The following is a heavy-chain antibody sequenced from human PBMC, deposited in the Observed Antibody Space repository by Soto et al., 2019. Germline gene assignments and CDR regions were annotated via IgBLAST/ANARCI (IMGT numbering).Heavy chain of an antibody. V-gene: IGHV4-31*03. CDR1: NGSISSSGYY. J-gene: IGHJ5*02. CDR3: VGGSSKSWFDP. D-gene: IGHD6-6*01. CDR2: IYYSGST. Sequence: QVQLQESGPGLAKPSQTLSLTCNVSNGSISSSGYYWSWIRQHPGQGLEWIGYIYYSGSTYYNPSLKSRVTSSVDTSKNQFSLKLGSVTAADTAMYYCVGGSSKSWFDPWGQGTLVTVSS.